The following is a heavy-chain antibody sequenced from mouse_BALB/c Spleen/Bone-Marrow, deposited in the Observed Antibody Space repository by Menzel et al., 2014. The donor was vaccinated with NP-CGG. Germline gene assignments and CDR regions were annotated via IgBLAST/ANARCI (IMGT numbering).Heavy chain of an antibody. D-gene: IGHD2-14*01. V-gene: IGHV1-67*01. J-gene: IGHJ4*01. CDR1: GYTFTDYA. CDR3: AREVRAPWYAMDY. CDR2: ISTYNGNT. Sequence: VKLMESGPEVVRPGVSVKISCKGSGYTFTDYAMHWVKQSHAKGLEWIGVISTYNGNTNYNQKFKGKATMTVDESSSTAYMELARLTSEDSAIYYCAREVRAPWYAMDYWGQGTSVTVSS.